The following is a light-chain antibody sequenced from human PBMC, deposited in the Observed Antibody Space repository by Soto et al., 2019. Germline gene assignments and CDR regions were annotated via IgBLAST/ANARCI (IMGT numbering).Light chain of an antibody. CDR3: QQYKYYWT. V-gene: IGKV1-5*01. CDR2: EAS. Sequence: DIAMTQSPSTLSVSVGDSVTITCRASQTVNKYLAWYHQKPGKTPKLLIHEASTLQTGVPSRFAGSGSGTEFTLTISGLQPDDFGIYFCQQYKYYWTFGLGTRVEVK. J-gene: IGKJ1*01. CDR1: QTVNKY.